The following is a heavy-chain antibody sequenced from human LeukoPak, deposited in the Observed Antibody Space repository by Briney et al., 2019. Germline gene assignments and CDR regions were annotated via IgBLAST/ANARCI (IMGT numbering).Heavy chain of an antibody. CDR2: IYYSGST. CDR1: GGSISSSSYY. J-gene: IGHJ4*02. V-gene: IGHV4-39*07. CDR3: ASGWDTAMVTVH. D-gene: IGHD5-18*01. Sequence: SETLSLTCTVSGGSISSSSYYWGWIRQPPGKGLEWIGSIYYSGSTYYNPSLKSRVTISVDTSKNQFSLKLSSVTAADTAVSYCASGWDTAMVTVHWGQGTLVTVSS.